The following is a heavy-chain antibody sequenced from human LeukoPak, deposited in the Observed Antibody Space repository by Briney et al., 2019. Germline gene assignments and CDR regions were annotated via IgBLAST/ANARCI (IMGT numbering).Heavy chain of an antibody. Sequence: PSETLSLTCTVSGGSISSYYWGWIRQPPGKGLEWIGSIYYSGSTYYNPSLKSRVTISVDTSKNQFSLKLSSVTAADTAVYYCARDRTAVAGILYYFDYWGQGTLVTVSS. CDR2: IYYSGST. CDR3: ARDRTAVAGILYYFDY. D-gene: IGHD6-19*01. CDR1: GGSISSYY. J-gene: IGHJ4*02. V-gene: IGHV4-39*07.